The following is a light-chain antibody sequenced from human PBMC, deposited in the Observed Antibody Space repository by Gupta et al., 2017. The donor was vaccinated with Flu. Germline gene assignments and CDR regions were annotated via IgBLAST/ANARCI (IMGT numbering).Light chain of an antibody. CDR2: EVN. CDR1: SSDIGFDNY. Sequence: QSAPTQPASVSGSPGQSIIISCTGTSSDIGFDNYISWYQQHPGKAPKLLIFEVNNRPSGISSRFSGSKSDNTASLTISGLQTEDEADYYCSSFTETNARVFGGGTKVTVL. V-gene: IGLV2-14*01. CDR3: SSFTETNARV. J-gene: IGLJ3*02.